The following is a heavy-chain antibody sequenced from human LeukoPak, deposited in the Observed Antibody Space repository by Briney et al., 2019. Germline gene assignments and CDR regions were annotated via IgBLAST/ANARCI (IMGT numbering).Heavy chain of an antibody. J-gene: IGHJ4*02. D-gene: IGHD3-10*01. Sequence: GGSLRLSCAASAFTFNNYDMHWVRQAPGRGLEWVAFIRYDGSNKYYADFVGGRFTISRDNSKNTLYLLMNSLRAEDTAVYYCAKDSRSYYTSDYWGQGTLVTVSS. V-gene: IGHV3-30*02. CDR2: IRYDGSNK. CDR3: AKDSRSYYTSDY. CDR1: AFTFNNYD.